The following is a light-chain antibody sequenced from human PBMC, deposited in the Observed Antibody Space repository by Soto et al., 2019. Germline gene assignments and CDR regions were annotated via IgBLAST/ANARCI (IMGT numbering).Light chain of an antibody. Sequence: EIVMTQSPATLSVSPGDRATLSCRASQSVGGNLAWYQQKPGQAPRLLIYAASTRVTGIPARFGGSGSGTDFALTISSLQSEDFAVYYCQQYTHGPLVFGHGTKVEIK. J-gene: IGKJ3*01. CDR2: AAS. CDR3: QQYTHGPLV. CDR1: QSVGGN. V-gene: IGKV3-15*01.